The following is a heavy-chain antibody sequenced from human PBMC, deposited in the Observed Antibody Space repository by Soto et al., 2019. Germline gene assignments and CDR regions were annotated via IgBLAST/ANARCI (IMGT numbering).Heavy chain of an antibody. CDR3: AKDPNPHSSIWYYLDY. J-gene: IGHJ4*02. D-gene: IGHD6-13*01. V-gene: IGHV3-9*01. CDR2: ISWNSGSI. Sequence: GGSLRLSCAASGFTFDDYAMHWVRQAPGKGLEWVSGISWNSGSIGYADSVKGRFTISRDNAKNSLYLQMNSLRAEDTALYYCAKDPNPHSSIWYYLDYWGQGTRVTVSS. CDR1: GFTFDDYA.